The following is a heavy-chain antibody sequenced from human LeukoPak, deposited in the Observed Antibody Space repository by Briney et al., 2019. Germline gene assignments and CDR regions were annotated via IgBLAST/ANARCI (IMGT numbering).Heavy chain of an antibody. Sequence: SETLTLTCTVSGGSISSGDYYWSWIRQPPGKGLEWIGYIYYSGSTYYNPSLKSRVTISVDTSKNQFSLKLSSVTAADTAVYYCASYSGYDDGWFDPWGQGTLVTVSS. CDR2: IYYSGST. CDR1: GGSISSGDYY. CDR3: ASYSGYDDGWFDP. J-gene: IGHJ5*02. V-gene: IGHV4-30-4*01. D-gene: IGHD5-12*01.